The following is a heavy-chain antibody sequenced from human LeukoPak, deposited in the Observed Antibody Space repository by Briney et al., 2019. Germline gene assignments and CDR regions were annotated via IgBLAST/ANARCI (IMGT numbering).Heavy chain of an antibody. V-gene: IGHV3-21*01. CDR1: GFTFSSYS. D-gene: IGHD2-21*01. J-gene: IGHJ4*02. Sequence: PGGSLRLSCAASGFTFSSYSMNWVRQAPGKGLEWVSSISSSSSYIYYADSVKGRFTISRDNAKNSLYLQMNSLRAEDTAVYYCARDPPSSSIPFDYWGQGTLVTVSS. CDR2: ISSSSSYI. CDR3: ARDPPSSSIPFDY.